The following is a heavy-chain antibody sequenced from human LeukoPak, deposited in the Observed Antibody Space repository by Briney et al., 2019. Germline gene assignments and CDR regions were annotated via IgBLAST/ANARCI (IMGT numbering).Heavy chain of an antibody. J-gene: IGHJ4*02. CDR2: INPNSGGT. CDR3: ARYYYGTLLYYFDY. V-gene: IGHV1-2*02. D-gene: IGHD3-10*01. Sequence: ASVKVSCKASGYTFTGYYMHWVRQAPGQGLEWMGWINPNSGGTNYAQKFQGRVTMTRDTSISTAYMELSRLRSDDTAVYYCARYYYGTLLYYFDYWGQGNLVTVSS. CDR1: GYTFTGYY.